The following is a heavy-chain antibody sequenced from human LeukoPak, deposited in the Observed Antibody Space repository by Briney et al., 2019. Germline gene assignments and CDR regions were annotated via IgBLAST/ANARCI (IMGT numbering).Heavy chain of an antibody. CDR3: AANGYYSIDV. J-gene: IGHJ6*03. V-gene: IGHV4-39*07. Sequence: SETLSLTCTVSGGSISSSSYYWGWIRQAPGKGLEWIGSMYYSGTTYYDPSLQSRVTISPDTSKNKFSLKLNSLTAADTAVYYCAANGYYSIDVWGKGTTVTVSS. D-gene: IGHD2-8*01. CDR2: MYYSGTT. CDR1: GGSISSSSYY.